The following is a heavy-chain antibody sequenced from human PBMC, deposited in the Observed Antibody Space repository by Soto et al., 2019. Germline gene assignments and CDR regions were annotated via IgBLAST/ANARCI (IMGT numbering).Heavy chain of an antibody. Sequence: QVQLVQSGAEVKKPGSSVKVSCKASGGTFSSYAISWVRQAPGQGLEWMGGIIPIFGTANYAQKFQGRVTITADESTSTAYMELSSLRSEDTAVYYCAREYCSGGSCYYYYYSGMDVWGQGTTVIVSS. J-gene: IGHJ6*02. CDR2: IIPIFGTA. CDR1: GGTFSSYA. V-gene: IGHV1-69*01. CDR3: AREYCSGGSCYYYYYSGMDV. D-gene: IGHD2-15*01.